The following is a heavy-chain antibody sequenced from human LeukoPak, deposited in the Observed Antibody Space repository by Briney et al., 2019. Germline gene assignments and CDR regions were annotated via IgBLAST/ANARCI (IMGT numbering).Heavy chain of an antibody. D-gene: IGHD6-19*01. Sequence: GGSLRLSCAASGFTFSSYWMNWVRQAPGKGLEWVANIKEDGSVNYYVDSVKGRFTISRDNAKNSLYLQMNSLRVEDTAVYYCTRGMTVAANWFDSWGRGTLVTVSS. CDR3: TRGMTVAANWFDS. V-gene: IGHV3-7*04. CDR2: IKEDGSVN. CDR1: GFTFSSYW. J-gene: IGHJ5*01.